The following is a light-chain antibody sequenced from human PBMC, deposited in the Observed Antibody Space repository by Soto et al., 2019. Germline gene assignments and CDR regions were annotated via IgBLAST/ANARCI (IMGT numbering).Light chain of an antibody. CDR1: QDINVY. Sequence: DIQMTQSPSSVSASIGDTVTITCRASQDINVYLNWYQQKPGEVPKLLIYSASTLHSGVPSRFTGSGSETDFTLTIRSLPPEDFATYYCQHGYVAPYSFGQGTKVDI. CDR2: SAS. V-gene: IGKV1-39*01. J-gene: IGKJ2*03. CDR3: QHGYVAPYS.